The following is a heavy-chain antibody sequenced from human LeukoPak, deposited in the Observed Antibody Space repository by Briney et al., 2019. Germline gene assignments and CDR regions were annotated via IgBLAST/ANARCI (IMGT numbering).Heavy chain of an antibody. Sequence: GGSLRLSCAASGFKSNIYTMSWVHRAQGKGLEWISAVGSGSTRYYADSVKGRFTISRDNSENTVSLQMDSLRADDTAMYYCAKMRGMPREAYHFDRWGQGTLVAVSS. CDR3: AKMRGMPREAYHFDR. J-gene: IGHJ4*02. V-gene: IGHV3-23*01. CDR2: VGSGSTR. D-gene: IGHD1-26*01. CDR1: GFKSNIYT.